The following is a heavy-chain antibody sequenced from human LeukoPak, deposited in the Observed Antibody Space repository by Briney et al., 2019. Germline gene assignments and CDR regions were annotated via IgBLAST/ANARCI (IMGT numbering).Heavy chain of an antibody. CDR1: GFTFSSYA. J-gene: IGHJ4*02. V-gene: IGHV3-64*01. Sequence: GGSLRLSCAASGFTFSSYAMHWVRQAPGKGLEYVSAISSNGGSTYYANSVKGRFTIPRDNSKNTLYLQMGSLRAEDMAVYYCARKLELDYWGQGTLVTVSS. CDR3: ARKLELDY. CDR2: ISSNGGST. D-gene: IGHD1-1*01.